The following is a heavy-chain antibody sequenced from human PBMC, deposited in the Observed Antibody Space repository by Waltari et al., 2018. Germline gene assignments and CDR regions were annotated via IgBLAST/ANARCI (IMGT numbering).Heavy chain of an antibody. V-gene: IGHV4-4*07. CDR1: GGSISDYF. J-gene: IGHJ5*02. D-gene: IGHD4-4*01. Sequence: QVQLQESGTGLVKPSETLSLTCTVSGGSISDYFWRWTRQPAGKGLEWIGRIYTSGNTNYNPSLKSRATISIDRSKNQFSLNLSSVTAADTAVYYCARDQPVYSNYRFINRFDPWGQGNLVTVSS. CDR3: ARDQPVYSNYRFINRFDP. CDR2: IYTSGNT.